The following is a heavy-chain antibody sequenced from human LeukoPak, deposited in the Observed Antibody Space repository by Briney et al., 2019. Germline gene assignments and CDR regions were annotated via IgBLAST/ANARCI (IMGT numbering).Heavy chain of an antibody. D-gene: IGHD6-6*01. V-gene: IGHV3-7*03. J-gene: IGHJ3*01. Sequence: PGGSLRLSCAVSGFTFSGLWMSWSRQAPGKGREWVARINSDGSEGYYADVVKGRFTISRANAKNSLYLQIKSLTPADTAVYYCARSSSGSPYNVWHQAPMTIVSS. CDR2: INSDGSEG. CDR3: ARSSSGSPYNV. CDR1: GFTFSGLW.